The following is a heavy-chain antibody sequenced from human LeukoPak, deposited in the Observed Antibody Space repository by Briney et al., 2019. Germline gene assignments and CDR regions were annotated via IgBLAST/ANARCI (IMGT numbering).Heavy chain of an antibody. D-gene: IGHD6-19*01. CDR2: ISGSGSST. CDR3: AKDTVAVAALFDP. V-gene: IGHV3-23*01. Sequence: GGSLRLSCAASGFTFISYAMSWVRQAPGKGLEWLSSISGSGSSTYYADSVKGRFTISRDNSKNTLYLQMNSLRAEDTAVYYCAKDTVAVAALFDPWGQGTLVTVSS. CDR1: GFTFISYA. J-gene: IGHJ5*02.